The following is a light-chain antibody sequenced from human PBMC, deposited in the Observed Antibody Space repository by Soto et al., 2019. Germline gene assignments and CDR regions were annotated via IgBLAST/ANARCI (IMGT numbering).Light chain of an antibody. Sequence: DIVMTQSPATLSVSPGESATLSCRASQSISSSKLAWYQQNPGQAPRLLLFGVSNRATGIPARFSGSGSGTEFSLTISSLQSEDFAVYYCQQYDYWPRTFGQGTKVDIK. J-gene: IGKJ1*01. CDR1: QSISSS. V-gene: IGKV3-15*01. CDR3: QQYDYWPRT. CDR2: GVS.